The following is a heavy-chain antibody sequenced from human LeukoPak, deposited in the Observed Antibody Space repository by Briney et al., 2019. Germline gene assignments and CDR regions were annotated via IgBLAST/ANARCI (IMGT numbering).Heavy chain of an antibody. CDR2: INSDGSRT. J-gene: IGHJ4*02. D-gene: IGHD6-13*01. CDR1: GFTLSNYW. CDR3: AGGLYINSWGDY. V-gene: IGHV3-74*01. Sequence: QPGGSLRLSRAASGFTLSNYWMHWVRQAPGKGLVWVSRINSDGSRTNYADSVKGRFTISRDNAKNTLYLQMNSLRTEDTAVYYCAGGLYINSWGDYWGQGTLVTVSS.